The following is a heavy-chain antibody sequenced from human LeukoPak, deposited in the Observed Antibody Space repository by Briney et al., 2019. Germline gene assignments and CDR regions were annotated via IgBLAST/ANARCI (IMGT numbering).Heavy chain of an antibody. CDR2: ISGSGGST. D-gene: IGHD5-18*01. V-gene: IGHV3-23*01. CDR1: GFTFSSYA. Sequence: GGSLRLSCAASGFTFSSYAMSWVRQAPGKGLEWVSAISGSGGSTYHADSVKGRFTISRDNSKNTVDLQMNSLRPEDTAVYYCAKELLGYSYGSYWGQGTLVTVSS. J-gene: IGHJ4*02. CDR3: AKELLGYSYGSY.